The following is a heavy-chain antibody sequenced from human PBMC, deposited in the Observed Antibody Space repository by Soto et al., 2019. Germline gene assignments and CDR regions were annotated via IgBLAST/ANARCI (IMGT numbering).Heavy chain of an antibody. CDR3: ARSSSSWPYYFDY. V-gene: IGHV4-31*03. Sequence: QVQLQESGPGLVKPSQTLSLTCTVSGGSISSGGYYWSWIRQHPGKGLEWIGYIYYSGSTYCNPSLKSRVTISVDTSKNQFSLKLSSVTAADTAVYYCARSSSSWPYYFDYWGQGTLVTVSS. D-gene: IGHD6-13*01. CDR2: IYYSGST. CDR1: GGSISSGGYY. J-gene: IGHJ4*02.